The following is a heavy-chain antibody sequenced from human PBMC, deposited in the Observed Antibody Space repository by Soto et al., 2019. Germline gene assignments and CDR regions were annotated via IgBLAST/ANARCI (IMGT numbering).Heavy chain of an antibody. Sequence: PSETLSLTCTVSGGSISSGGYYWSWIRQHPGKGLEWIGYIYYSGSTYYNPSLKSRVTISVDTSKNQFSLKLSSVTAADTAVYYCARAIQLLYDYDSSGYYSHFDYWGQGTPVTVSS. CDR1: GGSISSGGYY. J-gene: IGHJ4*01. CDR3: ARAIQLLYDYDSSGYYSHFDY. V-gene: IGHV4-31*03. D-gene: IGHD3-22*01. CDR2: IYYSGST.